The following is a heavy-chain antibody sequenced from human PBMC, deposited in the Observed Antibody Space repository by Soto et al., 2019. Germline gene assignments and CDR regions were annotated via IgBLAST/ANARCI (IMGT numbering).Heavy chain of an antibody. CDR1: GYTFTSYG. Sequence: QVQLVQSGAEVKKPGASVKVSCKASGYTFTSYGISWVRQAPGHGLAWMGWISAYNGNTNDAQKLQGRVTMTTDTSPSKAYMELRSLRSDDTAVYYCARDLPGYCSGGSCYSVSGWFDPWGQGTLVTVSS. J-gene: IGHJ5*02. CDR2: ISAYNGNT. CDR3: ARDLPGYCSGGSCYSVSGWFDP. D-gene: IGHD2-15*01. V-gene: IGHV1-18*01.